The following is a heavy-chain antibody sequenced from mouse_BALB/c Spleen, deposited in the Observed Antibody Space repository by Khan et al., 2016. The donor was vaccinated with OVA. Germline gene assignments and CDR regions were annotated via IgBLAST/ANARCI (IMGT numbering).Heavy chain of an antibody. Sequence: DQRPDVLLTPDTNGGPTPHPDSVKRRFTISGDNAKNALYLQMRSLKSEDTAMYYCARSAIWGQGTTLTVSS. D-gene: IGHD2-12*01. CDR3: ARSAI. CDR2: PDTNGGPT. V-gene: IGHV5-6-3*01. J-gene: IGHJ2*01.